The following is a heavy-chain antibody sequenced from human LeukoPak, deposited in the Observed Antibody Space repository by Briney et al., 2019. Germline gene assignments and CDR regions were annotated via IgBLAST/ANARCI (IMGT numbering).Heavy chain of an antibody. Sequence: ASVTVSCKVSGYTFTELSMHWVRQAPGKGREWMGGFDPEDGETIYAQKFQGRVTMTEDTSTDTAYMELSSLRSEDTAVYYCATGFFLEGATVLDYWGQGTLFTVSS. CDR2: FDPEDGET. J-gene: IGHJ4*02. V-gene: IGHV1-24*01. D-gene: IGHD1-26*01. CDR1: GYTFTELS. CDR3: ATGFFLEGATVLDY.